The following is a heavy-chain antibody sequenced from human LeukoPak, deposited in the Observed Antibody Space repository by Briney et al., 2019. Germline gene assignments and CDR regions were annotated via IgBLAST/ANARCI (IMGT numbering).Heavy chain of an antibody. D-gene: IGHD3-16*02. Sequence: SETLSLTCSASGGSISSTNYYWGWIRQPPGQALEWIGIIYYSGRTYYNPSLRSRVTITVDTSKNQFSLKLNSVTAADTAVYYCARQGGSFYDYVWGSFRPPDYWGQGILVTVSS. CDR1: GGSISSTNYY. V-gene: IGHV4-39*01. CDR2: IYYSGRT. CDR3: ARQGGSFYDYVWGSFRPPDY. J-gene: IGHJ4*02.